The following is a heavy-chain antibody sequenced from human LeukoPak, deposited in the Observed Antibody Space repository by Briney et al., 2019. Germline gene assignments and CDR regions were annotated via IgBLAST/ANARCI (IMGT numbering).Heavy chain of an antibody. Sequence: ASVKVSCKASGYTFITYGITWVRQAPGQGLEWMGWISAYNGNTNFAQKLQGRVTMTTDTSTSTAYMELRSLKSDDTAMYFCARAPSTGTADYWGQGTLVTVSS. CDR3: ARAPSTGTADY. V-gene: IGHV1-18*01. D-gene: IGHD4-11*01. CDR1: GYTFITYG. CDR2: ISAYNGNT. J-gene: IGHJ4*02.